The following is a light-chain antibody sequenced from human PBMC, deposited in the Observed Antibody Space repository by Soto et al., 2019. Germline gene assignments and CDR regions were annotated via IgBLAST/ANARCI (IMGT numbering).Light chain of an antibody. Sequence: QSALTQPASVSGSPGQSITISCSGTSSDVGGYNFVSWYQHHPGKPPKLMLYHVSNRPSGVSSRFSGSKSGNTASLTISGLQAEDEAHYYCSSYTRSRTLVFGGGTKLTVL. CDR2: HVS. V-gene: IGLV2-14*03. CDR3: SSYTRSRTLV. CDR1: SSDVGGYNF. J-gene: IGLJ2*01.